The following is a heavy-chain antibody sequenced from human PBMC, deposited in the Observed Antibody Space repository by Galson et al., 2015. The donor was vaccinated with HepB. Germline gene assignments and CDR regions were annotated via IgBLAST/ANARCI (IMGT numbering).Heavy chain of an antibody. J-gene: IGHJ4*02. CDR3: AKDSRSSSLGIDY. CDR2: ISWNSGSI. D-gene: IGHD6-6*01. V-gene: IGHV3-9*01. CDR1: GFTFDNYA. Sequence: SLRLSCAASGFTFDNYAMHWVRQAPGKGLEWVSGISWNSGSIGYADSVKGRFTISRDNAKNSLYLQMNSLRAEDTALYYCAKDSRSSSLGIDYWGQGTLVTVSS.